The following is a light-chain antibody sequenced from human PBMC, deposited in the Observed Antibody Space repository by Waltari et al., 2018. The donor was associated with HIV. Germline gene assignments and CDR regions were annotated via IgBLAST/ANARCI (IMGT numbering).Light chain of an antibody. V-gene: IGLV1-44*01. CDR2: TNN. Sequence: QSVLTQPPSASGTPGQRVTIPCSGRNSTISTNTVNWYQQLPGPTPKLLIYTNNQRPSGVPDRFSGSKSGTSASLAISRLQSEDEADYYCAAWDDSLNGVVFGGGTRLTVL. CDR3: AAWDDSLNGVV. J-gene: IGLJ3*02. CDR1: NSTISTNT.